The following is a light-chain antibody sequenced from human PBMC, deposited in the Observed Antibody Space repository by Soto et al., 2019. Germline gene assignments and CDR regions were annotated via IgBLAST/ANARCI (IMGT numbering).Light chain of an antibody. J-gene: IGKJ5*01. CDR3: QQCGSSST. V-gene: IGKV3-11*01. Sequence: ELVLTQSPATLSLSPGERVTLSCTASQSISYSLAWYQQKPGRAPRLLIYDVSNRAAGIPARFSGSGSGTDFTLTISNLEPEDFAVYYCQQCGSSSTFGQGTRLEIK. CDR2: DVS. CDR1: QSISYS.